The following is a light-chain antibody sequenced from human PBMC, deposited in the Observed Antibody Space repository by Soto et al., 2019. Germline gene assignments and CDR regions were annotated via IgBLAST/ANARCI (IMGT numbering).Light chain of an antibody. V-gene: IGKV1-5*01. J-gene: IGKJ1*01. Sequence: DIPMTQSPSTLSASLGDRVTITCRASRNIGRWLAWYQQKPGKAPRLLIYDASPLETGVPSRFSGGGSGTEFTLTISSLQPDDNATYYCQHCDTYWAFGQGTKVEVE. CDR1: RNIGRW. CDR3: QHCDTYWA. CDR2: DAS.